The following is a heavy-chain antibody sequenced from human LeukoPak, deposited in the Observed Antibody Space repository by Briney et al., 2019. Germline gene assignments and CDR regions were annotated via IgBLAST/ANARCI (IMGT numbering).Heavy chain of an antibody. CDR3: AGVGNGGYGGFDY. V-gene: IGHV4-30-4*08. CDR1: GGSISNGDYY. CDR2: ISSSGTT. D-gene: IGHD5-12*01. J-gene: IGHJ4*02. Sequence: SETLSLTCTVSGGSISNGDYYWSWIRQPPGKGLEWIGYISSSGTTYYNPSLRSRITISVDSSKSQFSLNLSSVTASDTAVYYCAGVGNGGYGGFDYWGQGTLVTVSS.